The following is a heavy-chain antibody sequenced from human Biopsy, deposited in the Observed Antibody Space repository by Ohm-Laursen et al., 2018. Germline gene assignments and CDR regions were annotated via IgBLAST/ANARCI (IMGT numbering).Heavy chain of an antibody. CDR2: NIPILGTG. CDR3: ATKLTGYFHH. J-gene: IGHJ1*01. D-gene: IGHD3-9*01. Sequence: SSVKVSCKAPEGTFSNYGVNWVRQAPGQGLEWLGGNIPILGTGNYAQKFQDRVTVAADTSTSTATMELRSLRSDDTAVYYCATKLTGYFHHWGQGTLVIDSS. CDR1: EGTFSNYG. V-gene: IGHV1-69*06.